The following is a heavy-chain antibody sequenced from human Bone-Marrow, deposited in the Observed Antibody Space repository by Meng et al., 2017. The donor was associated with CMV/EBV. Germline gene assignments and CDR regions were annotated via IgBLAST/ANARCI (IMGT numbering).Heavy chain of an antibody. J-gene: IGHJ5*02. CDR2: IRYDGSNK. CDR3: ARGVRIAAAGTRGRFDP. Sequence: GESLKISCAASGFTFSSYGMHWVRQAPGKGLEWVAFIRYDGSNKYYADSVKGRFTISRDNSKNTLYLQINSLRAEDTAVYYCARGVRIAAAGTRGRFDPWGQGTLVTVSS. D-gene: IGHD6-13*01. V-gene: IGHV3-30*02. CDR1: GFTFSSYG.